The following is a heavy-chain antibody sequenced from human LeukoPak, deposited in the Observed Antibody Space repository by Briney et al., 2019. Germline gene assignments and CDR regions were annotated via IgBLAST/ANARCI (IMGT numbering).Heavy chain of an antibody. CDR2: IGGSGDSI. Sequence: KSGGSLRLSCAASGFTFSDYTMDWVRQAPGKGLEWVSSIGGSGDSIYYADSVKGRFTISRDNAKNSLDLQMNSLRSEDTAVYYCAAAYIGGAMVTNAFDIWGQGTMVTVSS. CDR1: GFTFSDYT. D-gene: IGHD5-18*01. CDR3: AAAYIGGAMVTNAFDI. V-gene: IGHV3-21*04. J-gene: IGHJ3*02.